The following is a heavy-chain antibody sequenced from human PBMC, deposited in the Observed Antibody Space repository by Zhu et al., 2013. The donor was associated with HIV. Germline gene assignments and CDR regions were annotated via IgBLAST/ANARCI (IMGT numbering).Heavy chain of an antibody. CDR1: GDTFNNYD. J-gene: IGHJ6*02. CDR2: FIPMFGTA. CDR3: ARDLMTTNYYFYGMDV. V-gene: IGHV1-69*06. D-gene: IGHD4-4*01. Sequence: QVQLVQSGAEVKKPGSSVKVSCEVSGDTFNNYDISWVRQAPGQGLEWMGGFIPMFGTANYAQKFQGRVTITADKPTFTVYMELRSLRSEDTAVYFCARDLMTTNYYFYGMDVWGRGTTVTVSS.